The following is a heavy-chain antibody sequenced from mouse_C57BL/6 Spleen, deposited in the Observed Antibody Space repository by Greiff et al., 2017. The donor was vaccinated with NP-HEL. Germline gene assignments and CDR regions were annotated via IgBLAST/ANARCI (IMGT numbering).Heavy chain of an antibody. Sequence: EVQLVESGGGLVQPGGSMKLSCAASGFTFSDAWMDWVRQSPERGLEWVAEIRNKANNHATYCAESVKGRLTISRDDAKRSVYLQTNSLRAEDTGIYYCIKDSSLFAYWGQGTLVTVSA. D-gene: IGHD3-2*02. CDR2: IRNKANNHAT. V-gene: IGHV6-6*01. CDR1: GFTFSDAW. J-gene: IGHJ3*01. CDR3: IKDSSLFAY.